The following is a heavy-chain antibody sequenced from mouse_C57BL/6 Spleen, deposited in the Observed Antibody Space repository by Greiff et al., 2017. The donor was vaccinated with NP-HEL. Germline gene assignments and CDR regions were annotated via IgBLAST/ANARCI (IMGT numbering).Heavy chain of an antibody. D-gene: IGHD1-1*01. V-gene: IGHV14-4*01. J-gene: IGHJ4*01. Sequence: VQLQQSGAELVRPGASVKLSCTASGFNIKDDYMHWVKQRPEQGLEWIGWIDPENGDTEYASKFQGKATITADTSSNTAYLQLSSLTSEDTAVYYCTLYYYGSIYVSAMDYWGQGTSVTVSS. CDR2: IDPENGDT. CDR1: GFNIKDDY. CDR3: TLYYYGSIYVSAMDY.